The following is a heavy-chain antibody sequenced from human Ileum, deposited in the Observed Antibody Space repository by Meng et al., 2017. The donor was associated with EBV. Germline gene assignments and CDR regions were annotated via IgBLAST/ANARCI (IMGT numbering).Heavy chain of an antibody. CDR1: GVPICRGYFH. J-gene: IGHJ4*02. CDR2: HSGST. D-gene: IGHD1-26*01. V-gene: IGHV4-30-4*01. CDR3: VSYAVGAGGIGY. Sequence: QRQLQDAGPGLVKPRRTLSLSGEFFGVPICRGYFHCGWIRQPAGKCLEWIEHSGSTSYNPSLRSRVTISVDTSKNQFSLKVDSATAGDTAVYYCVSYAVGAGGIGYWGQGIQVTVSS.